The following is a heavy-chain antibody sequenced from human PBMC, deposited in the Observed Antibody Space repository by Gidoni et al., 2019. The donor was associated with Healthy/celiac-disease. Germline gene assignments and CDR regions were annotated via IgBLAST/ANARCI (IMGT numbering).Heavy chain of an antibody. V-gene: IGHV4-39*07. D-gene: IGHD4-17*01. Sequence: QLQLQESGPGLVKPSETLSLTCTVAGGSISSSSYYWGWIRQPPGKGLELIGCSYYSGSTDLNPSLKGPVTISVDTSKNPFSLKLSPVTAADPAVYYFAGVYGGPHLFHPWGQGTLVTVS. CDR3: AGVYGGPHLFHP. CDR2: SYYSGST. J-gene: IGHJ5*02. CDR1: GGSISSSSYY.